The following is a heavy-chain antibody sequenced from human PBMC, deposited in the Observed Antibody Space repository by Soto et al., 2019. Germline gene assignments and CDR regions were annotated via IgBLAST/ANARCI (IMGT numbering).Heavy chain of an antibody. V-gene: IGHV4-30-4*01. CDR2: IYYSGST. J-gene: IGHJ5*02. D-gene: IGHD3-3*01. CDR3: ARDGFSSWFDP. CDR1: GDSISSGDYY. Sequence: LSLTCTVSGDSISSGDYYWSWIRQPPGKGLEWIGYIYYSGSTYYNPSLRSRLTMSIDTSKNQFSLKLSSVTAADTAVYYCARDGFSSWFDPWGQGTLVTVSS.